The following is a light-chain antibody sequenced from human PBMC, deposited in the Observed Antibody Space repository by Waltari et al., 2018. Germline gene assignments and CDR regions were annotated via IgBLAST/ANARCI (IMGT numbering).Light chain of an antibody. V-gene: IGKV3-20*01. CDR3: QHYVRLPAT. CDR1: QSVDGT. CDR2: GAS. J-gene: IGKJ1*01. Sequence: EIVLTQSPGTLSLSPGETATLSCRASQSVDGTLAWYQQKPGQAPRLRMYGASSRVTGTPDRFIGSGSGTDFSLTISRLEPEDFAVYYCQHYVRLPATFGQGTKVEIK.